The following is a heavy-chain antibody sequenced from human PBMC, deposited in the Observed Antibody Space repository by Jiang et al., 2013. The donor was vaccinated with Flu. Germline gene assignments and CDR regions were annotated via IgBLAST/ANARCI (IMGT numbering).Heavy chain of an antibody. J-gene: IGHJ4*02. Sequence: GLVQPGGSLRLSCAASGFTFSTYAMSWVRQAPGKGLEWVSAISGSGGRTYYADSVKGRFTISRDNSKNTLYLQMNSLRAEDTAVYYCAKCRSGASCYSVFDYWGQGTLVTVSS. V-gene: IGHV3-23*01. CDR1: GFTFSTYA. D-gene: IGHD2-15*01. CDR2: ISGSGGRT. CDR3: AKCRSGASCYSVFDY.